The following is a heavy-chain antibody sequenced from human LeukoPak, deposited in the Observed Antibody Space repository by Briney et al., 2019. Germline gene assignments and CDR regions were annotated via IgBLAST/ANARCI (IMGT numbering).Heavy chain of an antibody. V-gene: IGHV3-66*01. CDR3: ARRVASEVAAAHDYAFDI. CDR2: IYSGGST. CDR1: GFTVSSNY. Sequence: GGSLRPSCAASGFTVSSNYMSWVRQAPGKGLEWVSVIYSGGSTYYADSVKGRFTISRDNSKNTLYLQMNSLRAEDTAVYYCARRVASEVAAAHDYAFDIWGQGTMVTVSS. D-gene: IGHD6-13*01. J-gene: IGHJ3*02.